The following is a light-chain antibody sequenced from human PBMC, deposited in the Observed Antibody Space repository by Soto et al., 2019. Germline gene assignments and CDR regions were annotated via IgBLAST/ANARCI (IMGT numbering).Light chain of an antibody. J-gene: IGKJ5*01. V-gene: IGKV1-9*01. CDR1: QGISSY. CDR3: QQLNSYPIT. CDR2: ASS. Sequence: IQLTQSPSSLSASVGDRVTITCRASQGISSYLAWYQQKPGKAPKLLIYASSTLQSGVPSRFSGGGSGADFTLTISSLQPEDFATYYCQQLNSYPITLGQGTRLDIK.